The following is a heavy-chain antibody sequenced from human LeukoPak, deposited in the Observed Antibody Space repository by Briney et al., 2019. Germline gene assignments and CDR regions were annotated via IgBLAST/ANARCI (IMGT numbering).Heavy chain of an antibody. Sequence: ASVKVSCKASGYTFTSYTMNWVRQAPGQGLEWMGWINTNTGNPTYAQGFTGRFVFSLDTSVSTAYLQISSLKAEDTAVYYCARDSGRGYYGSTTRRQTNNWFDPWGQGTLVTVSS. CDR2: INTNTGNP. V-gene: IGHV7-4-1*02. CDR1: GYTFTSYT. D-gene: IGHD3-10*01. J-gene: IGHJ5*02. CDR3: ARDSGRGYYGSTTRRQTNNWFDP.